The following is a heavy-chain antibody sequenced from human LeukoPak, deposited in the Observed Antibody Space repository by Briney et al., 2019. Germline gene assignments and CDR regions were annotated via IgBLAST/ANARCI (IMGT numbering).Heavy chain of an antibody. J-gene: IGHJ6*02. V-gene: IGHV3-48*01. D-gene: IGHD5-24*01. CDR1: GFTFSDFS. CDR3: ARATIRDASYYYYSGRDV. Sequence: GGSLRLSCRASGFTFSDFSMNWVRQAPGKGLEWVSYISSSSSIIYYADSVKGRFTISRDTAKNSLYLQMNSLRAEDTAVYYCARATIRDASYYYYSGRDVWGQGTTVTFS. CDR2: ISSSSSII.